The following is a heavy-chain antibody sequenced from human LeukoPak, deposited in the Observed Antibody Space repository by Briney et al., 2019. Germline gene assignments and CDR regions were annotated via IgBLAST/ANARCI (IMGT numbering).Heavy chain of an antibody. J-gene: IGHJ5*02. D-gene: IGHD2/OR15-2a*01. Sequence: PGGSLRLSCAASGFIFSTYAMHWVRQAPGKGLEWVSSISTSSTFIYYTYSVKGRFTISRDNAKNSLYLQMNSLSAEDTAVYYCARADCSSSTCYLRSSWFDPWGQGTLVTVSS. V-gene: IGHV3-21*01. CDR3: ARADCSSSTCYLRSSWFDP. CDR2: ISTSSTFI. CDR1: GFIFSTYA.